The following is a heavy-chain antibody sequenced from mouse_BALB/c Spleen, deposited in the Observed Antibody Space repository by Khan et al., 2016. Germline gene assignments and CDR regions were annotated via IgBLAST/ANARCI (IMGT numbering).Heavy chain of an antibody. D-gene: IGHD4-1*01. J-gene: IGHJ4*01. V-gene: IGHV1-80*01. Sequence: QVQLKESGAELVRPGSSVKISCKASGYAFSSYWMNWVKQRPGQGLEWIGQIYPGDGDTNYNGKFKGKATLTADKSSSTAYMQLSSLTSEDSAVYFCAKLTGTREAMAYWRQGTSVTVSS. CDR3: AKLTGTREAMAY. CDR2: IYPGDGDT. CDR1: GYAFSSYW.